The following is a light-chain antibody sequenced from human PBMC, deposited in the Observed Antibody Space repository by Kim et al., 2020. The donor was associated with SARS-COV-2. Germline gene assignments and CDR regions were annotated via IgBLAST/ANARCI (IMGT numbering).Light chain of an antibody. Sequence: SYELTQPPSVPVAPGKTARITCGGNIIATYSVHWYQQKPGQAPVLVIYFDTDRPSGIPERFSGSNSGNTATLTISRVEAGDEADYYCQVWDSTNDRGIFG. CDR2: FDT. CDR3: QVWDSTNDRGI. V-gene: IGLV3-21*04. CDR1: IIATYS. J-gene: IGLJ2*01.